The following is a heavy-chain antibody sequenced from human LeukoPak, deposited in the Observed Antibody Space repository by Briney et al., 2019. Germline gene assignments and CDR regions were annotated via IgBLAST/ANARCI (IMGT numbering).Heavy chain of an antibody. V-gene: IGHV3-30*03. CDR3: ARDLYRIVVVPHYFDY. J-gene: IGHJ4*02. CDR1: GFTFEDCG. CDR2: ISYEGTNK. Sequence: PGGSLRLSCAASGFTFEDCGVHWVRQAPGKGLEWVAVISYEGTNKYYADSVKGRFTISRDNSKNTLYLQMNSLRAEDTAVYYCARDLYRIVVVPHYFDYWGQGTLVTVSS. D-gene: IGHD3-22*01.